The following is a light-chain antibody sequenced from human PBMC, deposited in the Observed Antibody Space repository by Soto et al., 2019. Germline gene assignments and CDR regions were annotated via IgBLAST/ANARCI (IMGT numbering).Light chain of an antibody. V-gene: IGKV3-15*01. CDR1: ESINSD. CDR2: GAS. J-gene: IGKJ5*01. Sequence: EIVLTQSPATLSVSPGEGATLSCTASESINSDIAWYQQKPGQAPRLVIYGASTRATGIPDRFTGSGSGTEFSLTISSLGSEDFAVYYCQQRSNWPPITFGQGTRLEIK. CDR3: QQRSNWPPIT.